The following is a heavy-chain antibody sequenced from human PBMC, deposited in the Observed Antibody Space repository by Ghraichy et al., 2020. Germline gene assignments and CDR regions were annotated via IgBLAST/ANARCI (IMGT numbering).Heavy chain of an antibody. CDR3: ARGVVGATTRNYFDY. J-gene: IGHJ4*02. Sequence: GGSLRLSCAASGFSFNNHNMNWVRQAPGKGLEWVSSISSSSSYIYYADSVKGRFTISRDNAKNSLDLQMNGLTGEDTAVYYCARGVVGATTRNYFDYWGQGTLVTVSS. CDR1: GFSFNNHN. D-gene: IGHD1-26*01. V-gene: IGHV3-21*01. CDR2: ISSSSSYI.